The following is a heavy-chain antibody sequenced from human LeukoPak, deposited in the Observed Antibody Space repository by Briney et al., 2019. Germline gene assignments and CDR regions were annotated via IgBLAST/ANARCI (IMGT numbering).Heavy chain of an antibody. CDR3: ARGLTKRLWSDY. Sequence: PSETLSLTCTVSGGSISSYYWSWIRQPPGKGLEWIGEINHSGSTNYNPSLKSRVTISVDTSKNQFSLKLSSVTAADTAVYYCARGLTKRLWSDYWGQGTLVTVSS. J-gene: IGHJ4*02. CDR2: INHSGST. CDR1: GGSISSYY. D-gene: IGHD5-18*01. V-gene: IGHV4-34*01.